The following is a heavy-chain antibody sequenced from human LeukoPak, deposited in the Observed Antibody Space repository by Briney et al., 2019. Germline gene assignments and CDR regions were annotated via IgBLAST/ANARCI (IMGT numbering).Heavy chain of an antibody. Sequence: ASVKVSCKASRYTFTSYDINWVREAAGHGLEWMGWMNPNTGCTGYAQKFQGRITMTRDTSINTAYMELTNLRSEDTAIYYCARFSQTPDYYTLGGYYYLGYWGQGTPVTVSS. CDR1: RYTFTSYD. J-gene: IGHJ4*02. V-gene: IGHV1-8*01. CDR2: MNPNTGCT. D-gene: IGHD3-10*01. CDR3: ARFSQTPDYYTLGGYYYLGY.